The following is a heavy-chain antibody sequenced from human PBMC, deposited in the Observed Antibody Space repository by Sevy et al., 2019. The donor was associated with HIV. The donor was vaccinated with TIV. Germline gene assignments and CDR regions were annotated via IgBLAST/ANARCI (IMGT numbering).Heavy chain of an antibody. J-gene: IGHJ4*02. CDR2: ISYDGSSK. Sequence: GGSLRLSCAASGFTFSNYAMHWVRQSPGKGLECVAVISYDGSSKTYAESVKGRFTISRDNSKNTLYLQMNTLRTEDTAMYYCARGRSYNHDYWGQGTLVTVSS. CDR1: GFTFSNYA. D-gene: IGHD1-1*01. V-gene: IGHV3-30-3*01. CDR3: ARGRSYNHDY.